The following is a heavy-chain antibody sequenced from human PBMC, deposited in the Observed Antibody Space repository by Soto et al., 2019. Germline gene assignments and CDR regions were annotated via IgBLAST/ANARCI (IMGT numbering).Heavy chain of an antibody. CDR3: ARGPVTAAAGTGWDY. CDR2: IYYSGST. V-gene: IGHV4-61*01. D-gene: IGHD6-13*01. Sequence: SETLSHTCTVSDGSISSGCYYWSWIRQHPGKGLEWIGYIYYSGSTNYNPSLKSRVTISVDTSKNQFSLKLSSVTAADTAVYYCARGPVTAAAGTGWDYWGQGTLVTVSS. J-gene: IGHJ4*02. CDR1: DGSISSGCYY.